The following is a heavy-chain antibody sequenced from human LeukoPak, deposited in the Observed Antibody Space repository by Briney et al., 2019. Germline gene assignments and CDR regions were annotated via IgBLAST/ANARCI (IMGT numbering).Heavy chain of an antibody. CDR3: ARHGPNTGFDY. CDR2: IHYSGST. CDR1: GGPISSYY. D-gene: IGHD1-14*01. V-gene: IGHV4-59*08. J-gene: IGHJ4*02. Sequence: SETLSLTCTVSGGPISSYYWSWIRQPPGKGLEWIGYIHYSGSTNYNPSLKSRVTISVDTSKNQFSLKLSSVTAADTAVYYCARHGPNTGFDYWGQGTLVTVSS.